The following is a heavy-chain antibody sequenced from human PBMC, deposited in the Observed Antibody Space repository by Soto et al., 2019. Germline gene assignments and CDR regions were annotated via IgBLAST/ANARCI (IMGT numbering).Heavy chain of an antibody. D-gene: IGHD3-22*01. CDR2: ITSTSSTI. CDR1: GFTFSSYD. CDR3: ARDISYDSSGYQMRYYGLDV. J-gene: IGHJ6*02. Sequence: SGGSLRLSCAASGFTFSSYDMNWVRQAPGKGLEWVSYITSTSSTIYYADSVKGRFTISRDNAKNSLYLQMTSLRDEDTAVYYCARDISYDSSGYQMRYYGLDVWGQGTTLTVSS. V-gene: IGHV3-48*02.